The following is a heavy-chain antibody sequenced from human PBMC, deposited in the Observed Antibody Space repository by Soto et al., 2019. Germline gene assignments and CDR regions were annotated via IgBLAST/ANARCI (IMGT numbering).Heavy chain of an antibody. CDR3: AKRGSSSWSNYYYYGMDV. Sequence: GGSLRLSCAASGFTFSSYGMHWVRQAPGKGLEWVAVISYDGSNKYYADSVKGRFTISRDNSKNTLYLQMNSLRAEDTAVYYCAKRGSSSWSNYYYYGMDVWGQGTTVTVSS. V-gene: IGHV3-30*18. J-gene: IGHJ6*02. D-gene: IGHD6-13*01. CDR2: ISYDGSNK. CDR1: GFTFSSYG.